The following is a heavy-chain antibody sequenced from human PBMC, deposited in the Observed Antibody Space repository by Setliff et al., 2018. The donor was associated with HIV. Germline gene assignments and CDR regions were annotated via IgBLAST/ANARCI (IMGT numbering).Heavy chain of an antibody. V-gene: IGHV1-46*01. CDR1: GYTFTSYP. CDR2: INTSGGSA. Sequence: ASVKVSCKASGYTFTSYPMHWVRQAPGQGLEWMGVINTSGGSAGYAEKFRGRVTMTRDMSTSTVYMDLRNLRSEDTAVYCCARNQGDSSGWYAGDYWGHGTLVTVSS. CDR3: ARNQGDSSGWYAGDY. J-gene: IGHJ4*01. D-gene: IGHD6-19*01.